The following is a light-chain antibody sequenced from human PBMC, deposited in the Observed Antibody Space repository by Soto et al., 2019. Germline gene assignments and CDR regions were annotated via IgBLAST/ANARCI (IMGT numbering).Light chain of an antibody. CDR3: QQYNNWPPT. J-gene: IGKJ2*01. Sequence: EIVMTQSPATLSVSPGERATLSCRASQSVSSNLAWYQQKPGQAPRLLIYGASTRATGIPARFSGSGSGTELTHTISSLESEDFAVYYCQQYNNWPPTFGQGTKREIK. CDR1: QSVSSN. V-gene: IGKV3-15*01. CDR2: GAS.